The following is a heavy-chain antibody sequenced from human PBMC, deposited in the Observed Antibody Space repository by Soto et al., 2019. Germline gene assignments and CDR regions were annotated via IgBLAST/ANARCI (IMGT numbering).Heavy chain of an antibody. CDR2: IYYSGST. Sequence: SETLSLTCTVSGGSISSGGYYWSWIRQHPGKGLEWIGYIYYSGSTYYNPSLKSRVTISVDTSKNQFSLKLSSVTAADTAVYYCAREDNVDIVAKITRGAFDIWGQGTMVTVSS. CDR3: AREDNVDIVAKITRGAFDI. CDR1: GGSISSGGYY. J-gene: IGHJ3*02. V-gene: IGHV4-31*03. D-gene: IGHD5-12*01.